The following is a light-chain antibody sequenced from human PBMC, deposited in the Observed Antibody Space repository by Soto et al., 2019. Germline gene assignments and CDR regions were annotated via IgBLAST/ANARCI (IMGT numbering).Light chain of an antibody. CDR2: ATS. CDR1: QNIDKY. J-gene: IGKJ1*01. CDR3: QQSYSSPT. V-gene: IGKV1-39*01. Sequence: IQMTQSPSSLSASVGDRVTITCRASQNIDKYINWYQQRPPKAPRLLIYATSTLQSGVPPRFSGSWSGTDFTLTISSLQPEDLATYYCQQSYSSPTFGQGTKVEIK.